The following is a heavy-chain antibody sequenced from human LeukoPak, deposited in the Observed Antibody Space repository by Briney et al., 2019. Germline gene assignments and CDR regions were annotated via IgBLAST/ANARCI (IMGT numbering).Heavy chain of an antibody. J-gene: IGHJ6*02. Sequence: SQTLSLTCAISGDSVSSNSAAWNWIRQSPSRGLEWLGRTYYRSKWYNDYAVSVKSRITINPDTSKNQFSLQLNSVTPEDTAVYYCARGGIVVVPAALYYYGMDVWGQGTTATVSS. D-gene: IGHD2-2*01. CDR3: ARGGIVVVPAALYYYGMDV. CDR2: TYYRSKWYN. V-gene: IGHV6-1*01. CDR1: GDSVSSNSAA.